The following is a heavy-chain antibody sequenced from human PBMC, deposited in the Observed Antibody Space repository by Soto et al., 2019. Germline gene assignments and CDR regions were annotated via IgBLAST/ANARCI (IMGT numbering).Heavy chain of an antibody. CDR1: GYTFTGYY. CDR3: GRSRRGVYYYDSSGYYYFDY. Sequence: ASVKVSCKASGYTFTGYYMHWVRQAPGQGLEWMGWINPNSGGTNYAQKFQGWVTMTRDTSISAAYMELSRLRSDDTAVYYCGRSRRGVYYYDSSGYYYFDYWGQGTLVTVSS. J-gene: IGHJ4*02. D-gene: IGHD3-22*01. CDR2: INPNSGGT. V-gene: IGHV1-2*04.